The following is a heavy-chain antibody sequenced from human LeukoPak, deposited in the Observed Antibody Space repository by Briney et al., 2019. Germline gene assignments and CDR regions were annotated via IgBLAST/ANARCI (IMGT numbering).Heavy chain of an antibody. V-gene: IGHV1-3*01. D-gene: IGHD6-13*01. CDR3: AKDGGAAAGVGDWFYP. J-gene: IGHJ5*02. CDR1: GDTXTSYA. CDR2: INAGNGNT. Sequence: SGDTXTSYAXHWVRXAPGQXXEGMGWINAGNGNTKYSQTFQGRVTITRDTSASTAYMELSRLRSDDTGVYYCAKDGGAAAGVGDWFYPWGQGTLVTVSS.